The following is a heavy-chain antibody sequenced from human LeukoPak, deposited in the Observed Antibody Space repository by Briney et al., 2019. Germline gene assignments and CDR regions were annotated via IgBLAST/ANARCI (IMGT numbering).Heavy chain of an antibody. D-gene: IGHD6-19*01. CDR1: GFTFDDYA. CDR2: ISWNSGSI. J-gene: IGHJ4*02. CDR3: AKDRSRSYSSFDS. V-gene: IGHV3-9*01. Sequence: GGSLRLSCAASGFTFDDYAMHWVRQAPGKGLEWVSGISWNSGSIGYVDSVKGRFTISRDNAKNSLYLQMNSLRTEDTAFYYCAKDRSRSYSSFDSWGQGTLVTVSS.